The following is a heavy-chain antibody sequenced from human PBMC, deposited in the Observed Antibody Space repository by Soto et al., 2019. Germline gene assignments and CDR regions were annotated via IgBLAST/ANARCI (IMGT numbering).Heavy chain of an antibody. Sequence: ETLSLTCTVSGGSISSSSYYWGWIRQPPGKGLEWIGSIYYSGSTYYSPSLKSRVTMSVDASKNQFSLKLSSVTAADTAVYYCARHYLTTVNNWFDPWGQGTLVTVSS. V-gene: IGHV4-39*01. CDR2: IYYSGST. CDR1: GGSISSSSYY. J-gene: IGHJ5*02. CDR3: ARHYLTTVNNWFDP. D-gene: IGHD4-4*01.